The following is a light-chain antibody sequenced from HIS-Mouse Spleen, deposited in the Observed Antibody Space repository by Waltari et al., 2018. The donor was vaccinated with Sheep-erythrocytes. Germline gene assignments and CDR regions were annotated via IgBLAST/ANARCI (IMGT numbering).Light chain of an antibody. CDR2: EDS. CDR1: ALPKQY. Sequence: SYELTQPPSVSVSPGQTDRITCSGDALPKQYAYWYQQKSGQAPVLVIYEDSKRPYGIPERFSGSSSGTMATLTISGAQVEDEADYYCYSTDSSGNRDVFGTGTKVTVL. V-gene: IGLV3-10*01. J-gene: IGLJ1*01. CDR3: YSTDSSGNRDV.